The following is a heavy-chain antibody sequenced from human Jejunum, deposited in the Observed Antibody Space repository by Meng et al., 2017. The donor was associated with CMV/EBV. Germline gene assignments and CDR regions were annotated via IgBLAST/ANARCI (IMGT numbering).Heavy chain of an antibody. J-gene: IGHJ4*02. Sequence: TFGDHFSDWVRQAPGKGVEWVGRVRNKRRSYTTEYAASVKGRFTVSRDDSKKSLYLQMNSLKTEDTAIYYCATLGYCSGTNCYTSDYWGQGTLVTVSS. D-gene: IGHD2-2*02. CDR2: VRNKRRSYTT. CDR3: ATLGYCSGTNCYTSDY. V-gene: IGHV3-72*01. CDR1: TFGDHF.